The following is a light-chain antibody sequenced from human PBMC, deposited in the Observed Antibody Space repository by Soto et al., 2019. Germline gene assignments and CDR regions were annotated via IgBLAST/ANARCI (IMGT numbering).Light chain of an antibody. CDR2: KAS. CDR3: QQYETYPRT. CDR1: QSISNW. J-gene: IGKJ1*01. V-gene: IGKV1-5*03. Sequence: DIQMTQSPSTLSASVGDRVTITCRASQSISNWLAWYQQKSGKAPKLLIYKASNLESGVPSRFSGSGSGTEFTLSISSLQPDDFATYYCQQYETYPRTFGQGTKVDIK.